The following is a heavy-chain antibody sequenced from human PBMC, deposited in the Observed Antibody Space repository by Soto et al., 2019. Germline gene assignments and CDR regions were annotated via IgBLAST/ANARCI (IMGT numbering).Heavy chain of an antibody. CDR2: IWYDGSNK. V-gene: IGHV3-33*01. CDR1: GFTFSAYG. D-gene: IGHD6-19*01. Sequence: GGSLRLSCAASGFTFSAYGMHWVGQAPGKGLEWVAVIWYDGSNKYYADSVKGRFTISRDNSKNTLYLQMNSLRAEDTAVYYCARDSSGWYTGGMDVWGQGTTVTVSS. CDR3: ARDSSGWYTGGMDV. J-gene: IGHJ6*02.